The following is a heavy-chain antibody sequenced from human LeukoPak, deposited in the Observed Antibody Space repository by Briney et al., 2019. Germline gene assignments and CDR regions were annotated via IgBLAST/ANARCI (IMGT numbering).Heavy chain of an antibody. CDR3: AKDEATSGGGLAS. CDR2: MYTGGTT. CDR1: GFTVSGTR. V-gene: IGHV3-53*01. D-gene: IGHD3-16*01. Sequence: GSLRLSCAASGFTVSGTRMSWVRQAPGKGLEWVAAMYTGGTTYYADSVTGRFTISRDNSKNTLYLHMNSLRAEDTAVYYCAKDEATSGGGLASWGQGTLVSVSS. J-gene: IGHJ4*02.